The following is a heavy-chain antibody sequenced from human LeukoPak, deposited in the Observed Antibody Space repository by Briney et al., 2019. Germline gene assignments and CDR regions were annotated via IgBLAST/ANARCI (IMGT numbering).Heavy chain of an antibody. CDR2: IYHTGNA. CDR1: GGSITSANW. CDR3: ARDADGTDLHYYHMDV. Sequence: SETLSLTCAVSGGSITSANWWSWVRQSPGKGLQSIGEIYHTGNANYNPSLQSRVIISLDRSKNQFSLRLNSVTAADTAVYFCARDADGTDLHYYHMDVWGKGTTVTVSS. D-gene: IGHD3/OR15-3a*01. J-gene: IGHJ6*03. V-gene: IGHV4-4*02.